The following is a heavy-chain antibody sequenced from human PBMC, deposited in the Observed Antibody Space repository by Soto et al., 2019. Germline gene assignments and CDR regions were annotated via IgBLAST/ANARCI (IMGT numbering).Heavy chain of an antibody. CDR3: AREGGYYGSGKPTDP. V-gene: IGHV4-34*01. D-gene: IGHD3-10*01. J-gene: IGHJ5*02. Sequence: QVQLQQWGAGLLKPSETLSLTCAVYSGSFSGYYWSWIRQPPGKGLEWIGEINHSGSTNYNPSLKSRVTISVDTSKNQFSLKLSSVTAADTAVYYCAREGGYYGSGKPTDPWGQGTLVTVSS. CDR1: SGSFSGYY. CDR2: INHSGST.